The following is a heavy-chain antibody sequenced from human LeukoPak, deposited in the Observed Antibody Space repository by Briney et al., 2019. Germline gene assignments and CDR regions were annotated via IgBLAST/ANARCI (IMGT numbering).Heavy chain of an antibody. CDR2: INLDGSVR. Sequence: GGSLRLSCAASGFTFSGYWMSWVRQAPGKGLEWVANINLDGSVRHYVDSARGRFTISRDNAENSLYLQMNSLRAEDTALYYCATSDDSSGSDWGQGTLVTVSS. CDR3: ATSDDSSGSD. CDR1: GFTFSGYW. D-gene: IGHD3-22*01. V-gene: IGHV3-7*01. J-gene: IGHJ4*02.